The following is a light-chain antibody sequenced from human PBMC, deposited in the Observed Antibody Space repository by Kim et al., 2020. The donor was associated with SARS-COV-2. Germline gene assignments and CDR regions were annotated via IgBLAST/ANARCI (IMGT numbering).Light chain of an antibody. CDR2: DVS. J-gene: IGLJ2*01. Sequence: QSITISCTGTSSDVGRYDFVSWYQHPPGKAPRLIIYDVSIRPSGVSSRFSGSKSGNTASLTISGLRPEDEADYFCCSYTGTTSFRIFGGGTKVTVL. CDR1: SSDVGRYDF. CDR3: CSYTGTTSFRI. V-gene: IGLV2-14*03.